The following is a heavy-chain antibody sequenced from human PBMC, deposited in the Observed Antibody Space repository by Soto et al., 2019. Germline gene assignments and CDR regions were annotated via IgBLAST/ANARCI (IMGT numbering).Heavy chain of an antibody. CDR3: ARDPDFWSGYYNYYYGMDV. D-gene: IGHD3-3*01. CDR2: ISYDGSNK. J-gene: IGHJ6*02. Sequence: GGSLRLSCAASGFTFSSYAMHWVRQAPGKGLEWVAVISYDGSNKYYADSVKGRFTISRDNSKNTLYLQMNSLRAEDTAVYYCARDPDFWSGYYNYYYGMDVWGQGTTVTVSS. V-gene: IGHV3-30-3*01. CDR1: GFTFSSYA.